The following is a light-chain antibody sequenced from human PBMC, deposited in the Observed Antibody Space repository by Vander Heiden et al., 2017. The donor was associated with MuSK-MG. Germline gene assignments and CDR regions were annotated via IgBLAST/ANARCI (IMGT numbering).Light chain of an antibody. CDR3: QQYYSPPYT. V-gene: IGKV4-1*01. CDR2: WAS. CDR1: QSVLYNSKNKNY. Sequence: DIVMTQSPDSLAVSLGERATINCKSSQSVLYNSKNKNYLAWFQQKPGQPPKLLMYWASTRESGVPDRFSGSGSGTYFTLTISSLQAEDVAVYYCQQYYSPPYTFGQGTKLXIK. J-gene: IGKJ2*01.